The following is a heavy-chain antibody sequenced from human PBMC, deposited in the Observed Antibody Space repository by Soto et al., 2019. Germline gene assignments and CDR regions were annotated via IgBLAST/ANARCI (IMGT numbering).Heavy chain of an antibody. V-gene: IGHV3-30*18. CDR3: AKQDIIVIQGYLGGFDY. CDR2: ASYDGSNK. CDR1: GFTFNSYC. D-gene: IGHD2-2*01. Sequence: GGSLRLSCAASGFTFNSYCLHWVRQAPGKGLEWVAVASYDGSNKYYADSVKGRFTISRDNSKNTLYLQIDSLRAEDTAVYYCAKQDIIVIQGYLGGFDYWGQGTQVTVSS. J-gene: IGHJ4*02.